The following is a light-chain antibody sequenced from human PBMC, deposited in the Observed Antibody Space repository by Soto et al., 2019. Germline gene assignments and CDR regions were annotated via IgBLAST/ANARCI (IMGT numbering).Light chain of an antibody. CDR3: QKLNSYPIN. V-gene: IGKV1-9*01. CDR1: QNIAIY. J-gene: IGKJ5*01. Sequence: IQLTPAQSSFSASVLYIVSITFRASQNIAIYLALYQQKPGEAPKLLIYAASTLYGGVPSRFSGSGSGTDFALTITSLQAEDFATYYCQKLNSYPINFGQGTRLEIK. CDR2: AAS.